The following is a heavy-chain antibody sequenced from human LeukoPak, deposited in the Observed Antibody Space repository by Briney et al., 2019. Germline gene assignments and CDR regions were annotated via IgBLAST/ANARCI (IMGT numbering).Heavy chain of an antibody. Sequence: PSETLSLTCAVYGGSFSGYYWSWIRQPPGKGLEWIGEINHSGSTNYNPSLKSRVTISVDTSKNQFSLKLSSVTAADTAVYYCARTYSSSWYFKNWFDPWGQGTLVTVSS. V-gene: IGHV4-34*01. D-gene: IGHD6-13*01. CDR3: ARTYSSSWYFKNWFDP. J-gene: IGHJ5*02. CDR2: INHSGST. CDR1: GGSFSGYY.